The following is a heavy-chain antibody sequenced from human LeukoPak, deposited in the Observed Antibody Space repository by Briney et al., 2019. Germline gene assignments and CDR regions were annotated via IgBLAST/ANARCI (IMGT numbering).Heavy chain of an antibody. CDR2: IYYSGST. V-gene: IGHV4-39*07. J-gene: IGHJ4*02. Sequence: SETLSLTCTVSGGSISSSSYYWGWIRQPPGKGLEWIGSIYYSGSTYYNPSLKSRVTISVDTSKNQFSLKLSSVTAADTAVYYCARSRERGYSGYDLYYFDYWGQGTLVTVSS. CDR3: ARSRERGYSGYDLYYFDY. CDR1: GGSISSSSYY. D-gene: IGHD5-12*01.